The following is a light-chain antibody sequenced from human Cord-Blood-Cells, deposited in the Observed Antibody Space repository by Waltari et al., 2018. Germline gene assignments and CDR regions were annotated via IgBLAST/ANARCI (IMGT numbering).Light chain of an antibody. V-gene: IGLV2-14*01. CDR1: SSDVGAYNN. CDR3: SSYTRSSTYV. J-gene: IGLJ1*01. CDR2: AVS. Sequence: QSALTQPASVSGSPGQSITISCTGTSSDVGAYNNVSWYQQHPGKAPKLMIYAVSNRPSVVSTRFSGSKSGKTASLTISGLQAEDEADYYCSSYTRSSTYVFGTGTKVTVL.